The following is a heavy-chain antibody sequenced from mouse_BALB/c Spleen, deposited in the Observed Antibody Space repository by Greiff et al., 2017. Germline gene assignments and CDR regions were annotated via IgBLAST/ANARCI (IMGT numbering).Heavy chain of an antibody. V-gene: IGHV5-17*02. Sequence: EVQRVESGGGLVQPGGSRKLSCAASGFTFSSFGMHWVRQAPEKGLEWVAYISSGSSTIYYADTVKGRFTISRDNPKNTLFLQMTSLRSEDTAMYYCARNYYGSSYAWYFDVWGAGTTVTVSS. CDR2: ISSGSSTI. J-gene: IGHJ1*01. CDR1: GFTFSSFG. CDR3: ARNYYGSSYAWYFDV. D-gene: IGHD1-1*01.